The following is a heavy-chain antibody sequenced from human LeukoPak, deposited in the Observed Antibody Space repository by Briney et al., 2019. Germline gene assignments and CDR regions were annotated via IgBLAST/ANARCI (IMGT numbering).Heavy chain of an antibody. V-gene: IGHV3-74*01. D-gene: IGHD5-24*01. J-gene: IGHJ4*02. CDR2: IKTDGTST. Sequence: PGGSLRLSCAASGFTFSRYWMHWVRHAPGKGLIWVSRIKTDGTSTNYADSVKGRFTISRDNAQNTLYLQMNSLRIEDTGVYYCVRPSDRDALQFFFDSWGQGTLVTVSP. CDR1: GFTFSRYW. CDR3: VRPSDRDALQFFFDS.